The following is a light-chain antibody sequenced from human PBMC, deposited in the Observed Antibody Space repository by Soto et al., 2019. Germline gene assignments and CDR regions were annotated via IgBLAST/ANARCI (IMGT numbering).Light chain of an antibody. V-gene: IGKV3-15*01. CDR3: QQYNNWPPRT. Sequence: EIVMTQSPATLSVSPGERATLSCRASQTVSSNLAWYQQKPGQAPRLLIYGASTRATGIPARFSGSGSGTEFTLTISSLQSEDFAVYYCQQYNNWPPRTFGQGTKLAIK. CDR1: QTVSSN. J-gene: IGKJ2*01. CDR2: GAS.